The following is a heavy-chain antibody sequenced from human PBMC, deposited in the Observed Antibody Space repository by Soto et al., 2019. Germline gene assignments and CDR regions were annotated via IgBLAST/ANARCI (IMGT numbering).Heavy chain of an antibody. V-gene: IGHV1-69*13. CDR1: GGTSNNYA. J-gene: IGHJ6*02. CDR2: IIPMSGAA. D-gene: IGHD3-3*01. Sequence: SVKVSCKASGGTSNNYAISWVRQAPGQGLEWMGAIIPMSGAAKYAQRFQGRVTIAADESTSTAYMELHSLRSDDTAVYYCARVGGYDFWSGYYTYYYYYGMDVWGQGTTVTVSS. CDR3: ARVGGYDFWSGYYTYYYYYGMDV.